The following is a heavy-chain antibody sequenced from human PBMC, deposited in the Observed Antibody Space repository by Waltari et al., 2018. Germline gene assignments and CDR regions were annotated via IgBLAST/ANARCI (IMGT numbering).Heavy chain of an antibody. CDR3: ARAYYDFWSGYYSWFDP. CDR2: IIPIFGTA. D-gene: IGHD3-3*01. Sequence: QVQLVQSGAEVKKPGSSVKVSCKASGGTFSSYAISWVRQAPGQGLAWMGGIIPIFGTANYAQKFQGRVTITADESTSTAYMELSSLRSEDTAVYYCARAYYDFWSGYYSWFDPWGQGTLVTVSS. V-gene: IGHV1-69*12. J-gene: IGHJ5*02. CDR1: GGTFSSYA.